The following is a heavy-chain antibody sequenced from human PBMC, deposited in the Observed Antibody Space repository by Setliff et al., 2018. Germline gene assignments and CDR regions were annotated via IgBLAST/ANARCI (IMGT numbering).Heavy chain of an antibody. CDR2: ICSDGSNE. CDR1: GFTFSSYA. Sequence: PGGSLRLSCAASGFTFSSYAIHWVRQAPGKGLEWVAVICSDGSNEFYADSVKGRFTISGDNSKNTLFLQMNRLRAGDTAVCHCARGMYSSRWYDYRAFDIWGQGTTVTVSS. V-gene: IGHV3-33*01. CDR3: ARGMYSSRWYDYRAFDI. J-gene: IGHJ3*02. D-gene: IGHD6-13*01.